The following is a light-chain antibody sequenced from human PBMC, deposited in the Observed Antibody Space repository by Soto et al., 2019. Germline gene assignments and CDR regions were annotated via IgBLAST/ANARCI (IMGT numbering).Light chain of an antibody. Sequence: DIVLTQSPGTLSLSPGDRATLSCRASQSVSSSSLAWYQQKPGQAPRLLIYGASTKPTGIPYRFSGSGSGTDFTLTISRLEPEDFAVYYCQQYSSSPRTFGQGTKVEIK. J-gene: IGKJ1*01. CDR1: QSVSSSS. CDR2: GAS. CDR3: QQYSSSPRT. V-gene: IGKV3-20*01.